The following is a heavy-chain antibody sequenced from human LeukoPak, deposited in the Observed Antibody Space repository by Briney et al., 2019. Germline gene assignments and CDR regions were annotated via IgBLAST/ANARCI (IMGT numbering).Heavy chain of an antibody. CDR1: SGSISNYY. Sequence: SETLSLTCTVSSGSISNYYWSWIRQSPGKGLEWIGYIYYSGSTNYNPSLKSRVTISVDTSKNQFSLKLRSVTAADTAVYYCARHGGGGESYPRVFGYWGRGTLATVSS. CDR3: ARHGGGGESYPRVFGY. D-gene: IGHD1-26*01. J-gene: IGHJ4*02. CDR2: IYYSGST. V-gene: IGHV4-59*08.